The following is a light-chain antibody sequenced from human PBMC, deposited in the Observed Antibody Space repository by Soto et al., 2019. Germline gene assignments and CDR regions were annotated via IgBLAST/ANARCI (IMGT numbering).Light chain of an antibody. CDR3: SSYTSSSPLVI. J-gene: IGLJ2*01. Sequence: QSALTQPASVSGSSGQAITISCTGTSSDIGTYNFVSWYQQHPGKAPKLIISDVSNRPSGISNRFSGSKSGNTASLTISGLQAEDEADYYCSSYTSSSPLVIFGGGTKLTVL. V-gene: IGLV2-14*01. CDR2: DVS. CDR1: SSDIGTYNF.